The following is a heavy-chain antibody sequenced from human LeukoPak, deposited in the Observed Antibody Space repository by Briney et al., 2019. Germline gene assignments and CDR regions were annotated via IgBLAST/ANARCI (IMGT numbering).Heavy chain of an antibody. CDR3: ARIRDGYNDAYDI. V-gene: IGHV3-23*01. D-gene: IGHD5-24*01. CDR1: GFIFSDYG. Sequence: GGSLRLSCAASGFIFSDYGMSWVRQAPGKGLEWVSSIGGRGGSTYYADSVKGRFTISRDNSKNTLYLQMNSLRSEDTAIYYCARIRDGYNDAYDIWGQGTVVTVPS. J-gene: IGHJ3*02. CDR2: IGGRGGST.